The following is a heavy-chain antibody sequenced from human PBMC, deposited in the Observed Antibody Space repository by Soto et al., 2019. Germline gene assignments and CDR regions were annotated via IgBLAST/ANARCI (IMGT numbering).Heavy chain of an antibody. CDR3: AREEGTMIVVVITRSYNWFEP. D-gene: IGHD3-22*01. CDR1: GYTFTGYY. J-gene: IGHJ5*02. CDR2: INPNSGGT. V-gene: IGHV1-2*02. Sequence: ASVKVSCKASGYTFTGYYMHWVRQAPGQGLEWMGWINPNSGGTNYAQKFQGRVTMTRDTSISTAYMELSRLRSDDTAVYYCAREEGTMIVVVITRSYNWFEPWGQGTLVTVSS.